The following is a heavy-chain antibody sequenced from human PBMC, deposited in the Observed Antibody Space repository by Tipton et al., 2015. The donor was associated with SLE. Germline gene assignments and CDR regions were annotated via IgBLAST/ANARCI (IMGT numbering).Heavy chain of an antibody. Sequence: SLRLSCAASGFTVRSNYMSWVRQAPGKGLEWVSVIYSGGSTYYADSVKGRFTISRDNSKNTLYLQMNSLRAEDTAVYYCATHSSSWYYFDYWGQGTLVTVSS. V-gene: IGHV3-66*02. J-gene: IGHJ4*02. CDR2: IYSGGST. CDR1: GFTVRSNY. D-gene: IGHD6-13*01. CDR3: ATHSSSWYYFDY.